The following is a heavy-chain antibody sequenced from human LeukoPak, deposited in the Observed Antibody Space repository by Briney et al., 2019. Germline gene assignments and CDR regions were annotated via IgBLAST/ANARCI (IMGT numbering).Heavy chain of an antibody. D-gene: IGHD5-12*01. CDR1: GFTFSSYG. CDR2: IWYDGSNK. Sequence: GGSLRLSCAASGFTFSSYGMHWVRQAPGKGLEWVAVIWYDGSNKYYADSVKGRFTISRDNSKNTLYLQMNSLRAEDTAVYYCATGGPIVATIGEFDYWGQGTLVTVSS. V-gene: IGHV3-33*01. J-gene: IGHJ4*02. CDR3: ATGGPIVATIGEFDY.